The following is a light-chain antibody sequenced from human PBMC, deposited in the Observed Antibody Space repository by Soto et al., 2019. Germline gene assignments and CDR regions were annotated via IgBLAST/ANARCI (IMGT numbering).Light chain of an antibody. J-gene: IGLJ3*02. CDR2: EVS. Sequence: QSALTQPASVSGSPGQSITISCTGTSSDVGGYNHVSWYQQHPGKAPKLMIYEVSNRPSGVSNRFSGSKSGNTASLTISGLQAEDKADYYCSSYTSSSTWVFGGGTKVTVL. CDR1: SSDVGGYNH. CDR3: SSYTSSSTWV. V-gene: IGLV2-14*01.